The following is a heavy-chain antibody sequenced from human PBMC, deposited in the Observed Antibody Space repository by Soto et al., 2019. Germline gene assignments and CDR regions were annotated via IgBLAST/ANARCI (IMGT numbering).Heavy chain of an antibody. V-gene: IGHV2-5*02. Sequence: QITLKESVPTLVQSTQTLTLTCTFSGFSLSTHGVGVGWIRQPPGKAQEWLALIYWDDDKRYSPSLKRRLTTTKDTSKNLMVLTMTSMDHVDSATYYCAHRVVACCSNYNGGVFDLWCQGTVVTVSS. J-gene: IGHJ3*01. CDR1: GFSLSTHGVG. D-gene: IGHD4-4*01. CDR2: IYWDDDK. CDR3: AHRVVACCSNYNGGVFDL.